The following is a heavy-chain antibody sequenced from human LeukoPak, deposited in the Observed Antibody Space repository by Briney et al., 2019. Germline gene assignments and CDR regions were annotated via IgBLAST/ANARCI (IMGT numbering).Heavy chain of an antibody. D-gene: IGHD3-9*01. J-gene: IGHJ4*02. Sequence: KASETLSLTCAVSGVSISSSEWWIWVRQPPGQGLEWIGEIHRAGRTRYSPSLKSRVTMSMDYSKNQFSLNVSSVTAADTAIYYCGKTDIYFNPIDYWGPGSLVTVSS. CDR2: IHRAGRT. CDR1: GVSISSSEW. V-gene: IGHV4-4*02. CDR3: GKTDIYFNPIDY.